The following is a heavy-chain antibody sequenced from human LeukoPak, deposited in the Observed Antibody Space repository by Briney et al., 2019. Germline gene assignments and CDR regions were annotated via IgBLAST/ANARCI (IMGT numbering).Heavy chain of an antibody. CDR3: ARGGDSSSWYGYYYMDV. J-gene: IGHJ6*03. V-gene: IGHV4-39*07. Sequence: PSETLSLTCTVSGGSISSSSYYWGWIRQPPGKGLEWIGSIYYSGSTYYNPSLKSRVTISVDTSKNQFSLKLSSVTAADTAVYYCARGGDSSSWYGYYYMDVWGKGTTVTVSS. D-gene: IGHD6-13*01. CDR2: IYYSGST. CDR1: GGSISSSSYY.